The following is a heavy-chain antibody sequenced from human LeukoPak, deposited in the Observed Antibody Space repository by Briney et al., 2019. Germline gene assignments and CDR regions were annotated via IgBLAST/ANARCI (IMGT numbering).Heavy chain of an antibody. CDR3: AKGVYYNWFDP. CDR1: GFTFSSYG. CDR2: IRYDGSNK. Sequence: GGSLRLSCAASGFTFSSYGMHWVRQAPGKGLEWVAFIRYDGSNKYYADSVKGRFTISRDNSKNTLYLQMNSLRTEDTAVYYCAKGVYYNWFDPWGQGTLVTVSS. D-gene: IGHD2-21*01. V-gene: IGHV3-30*02. J-gene: IGHJ5*02.